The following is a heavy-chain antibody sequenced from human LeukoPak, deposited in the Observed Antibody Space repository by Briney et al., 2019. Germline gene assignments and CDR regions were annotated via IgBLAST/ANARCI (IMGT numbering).Heavy chain of an antibody. CDR3: ARGYCSGGSCYSEVNYFDY. V-gene: IGHV1-2*02. Sequence: GASVKVSCKASGYTFTSYYMHWVRQAPGQGLEWMGWINPNSGGTNYAQKFQGRVTMTRDTSISTAYMELSRLRSDDTAVYYCARGYCSGGSCYSEVNYFDYWGQGTLVTVSS. D-gene: IGHD2-15*01. J-gene: IGHJ4*02. CDR2: INPNSGGT. CDR1: GYTFTSYY.